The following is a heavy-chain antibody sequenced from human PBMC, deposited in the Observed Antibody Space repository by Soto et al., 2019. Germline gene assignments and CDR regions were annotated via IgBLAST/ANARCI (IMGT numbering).Heavy chain of an antibody. CDR1: GYTFTSYD. CDR3: ARVGLDCSSTSCYDSAFDI. CDR2: MNPNSGNT. Sequence: ASVKVSRKASGYTFTSYDISWVRQATGQGLEWMGWMNPNSGNTGYAQKFQGRVTMTRNTSISTAYMELSSLRSEDTAVYYCARVGLDCSSTSCYDSAFDIWGQGTMVTVSS. D-gene: IGHD2-2*01. V-gene: IGHV1-8*01. J-gene: IGHJ3*02.